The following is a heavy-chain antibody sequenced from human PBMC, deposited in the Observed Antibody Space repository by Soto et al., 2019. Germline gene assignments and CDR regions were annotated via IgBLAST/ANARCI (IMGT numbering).Heavy chain of an antibody. D-gene: IGHD6-13*01. Sequence: GSGNVSFNSAGYPVTGYYIDWVRQAPRQGLEWMGWIKTNSGGTNYAQKFQGRVTMTRDTSISTAYMELSRLSSDDTDVYYCATSLGEYSRRHNYSYYSGMDVWGQRPPVTVCS. CDR3: ATSLGEYSRRHNYSYYSGMDV. V-gene: IGHV1-2*02. J-gene: IGHJ6*01. CDR1: GYPVTGYY. CDR2: IKTNSGGT.